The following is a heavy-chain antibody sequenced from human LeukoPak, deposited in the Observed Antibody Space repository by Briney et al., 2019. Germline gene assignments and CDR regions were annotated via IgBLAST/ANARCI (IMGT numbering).Heavy chain of an antibody. CDR1: GYTFTGYY. CDR2: INPNSGGT. CDR3: ARGYSRASGYSSSWYPFDC. D-gene: IGHD6-13*01. Sequence: GASVKVSCKASGYTFTGYYMHWVRQAPGQGLEWMGWINPNSGGTNYAQKFQGRVTMTRDTSISTAYMELSRLRSDDTAVDYCARGYSRASGYSSSWYPFDCWGQGTLVTVSS. V-gene: IGHV1-2*02. J-gene: IGHJ4*02.